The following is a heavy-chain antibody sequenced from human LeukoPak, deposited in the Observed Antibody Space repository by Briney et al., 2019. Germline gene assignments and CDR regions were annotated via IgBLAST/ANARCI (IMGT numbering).Heavy chain of an antibody. CDR2: ISSSSSYI. Sequence: GGSLRLSCAASGFTFSSYSMNWVRQAPGKGLEWVSSISSSSSYIYYADSVKGRFTISRDNAKNSLYLQMNSLRAEDTAVYYCARDGEAAVTTVYYYGMDVWGQGTTVTVSS. CDR3: ARDGEAAVTTVYYYGMDV. D-gene: IGHD4-17*01. CDR1: GFTFSSYS. J-gene: IGHJ6*02. V-gene: IGHV3-21*01.